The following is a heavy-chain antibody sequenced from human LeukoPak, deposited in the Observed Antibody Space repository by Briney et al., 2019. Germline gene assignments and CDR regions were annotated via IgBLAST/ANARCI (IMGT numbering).Heavy chain of an antibody. V-gene: IGHV4-59*01. D-gene: IGHD1-1*01. J-gene: IGHJ6*04. CDR2: IYYSGST. Sequence: SETLSLTCTVSGGSINNYYWSWIRQPSGKGLEWIGYIYYSGSTNYNPSLKSRVTISVHTSKNQFSLKLSSVTAADTAVYYCARDGNWNDRDVYYYYGMDVWGKGITVTVSS. CDR1: GGSINNYY. CDR3: ARDGNWNDRDVYYYYGMDV.